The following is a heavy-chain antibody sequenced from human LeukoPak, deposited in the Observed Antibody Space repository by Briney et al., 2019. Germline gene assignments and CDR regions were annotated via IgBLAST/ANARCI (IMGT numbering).Heavy chain of an antibody. CDR2: ISGSGDST. D-gene: IGHD3-9*01. CDR1: GFTFSSYA. CDR3: AKDQFVILTGYYFGSFDY. J-gene: IGHJ4*02. V-gene: IGHV3-23*01. Sequence: AGGSLRLSCAASGFTFSSYAMSWVRQAPGKGLEWVSAISGSGDSTYYADSVKGRFTISRDNSKNTLYLQMNSLRAEDTAVYYCAKDQFVILTGYYFGSFDYWGQGTLVTVSS.